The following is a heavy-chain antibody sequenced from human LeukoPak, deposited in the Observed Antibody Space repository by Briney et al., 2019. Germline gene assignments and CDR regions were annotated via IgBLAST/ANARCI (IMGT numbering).Heavy chain of an antibody. CDR3: AKRGVVIRVILVGFHKEAFYFDS. CDR2: ISDSGGRT. CDR1: GITLSNYG. J-gene: IGHJ4*02. V-gene: IGHV3-23*01. Sequence: GGSLRLSCAVSGITLSNYGMSWVRQAPGKGLEWVAGISDSGGRTNYADSVKGRFTISRDNPKSTLYLQMNSLRAEDTAVYFCAKRGVVIRVILVGFHKEAFYFDSWGQGALVTVSS. D-gene: IGHD3-22*01.